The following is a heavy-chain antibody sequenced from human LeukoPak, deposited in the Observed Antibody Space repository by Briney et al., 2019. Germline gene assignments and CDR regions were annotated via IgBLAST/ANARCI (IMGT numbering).Heavy chain of an antibody. Sequence: SETLSLTCTFSGGSISCSSYYWGWIRQPPGKGLEWIGSIYYSGSTYYNPSLKSRVTISVDTSKNQFSLKLSSVTAADTAVYYCSTTGGDIVVVPAAADYWGQGTLVTLCS. V-gene: IGHV4-39*01. CDR3: STTGGDIVVVPAAADY. J-gene: IGHJ4*02. CDR2: IYYSGST. D-gene: IGHD2-2*01. CDR1: GGSISCSSYY.